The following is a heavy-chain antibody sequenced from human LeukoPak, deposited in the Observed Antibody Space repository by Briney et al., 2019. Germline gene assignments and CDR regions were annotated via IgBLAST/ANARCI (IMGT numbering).Heavy chain of an antibody. J-gene: IGHJ5*02. CDR1: GFTVSSNY. D-gene: IGHD6-13*01. CDR3: ARGDSSSGWWFDP. V-gene: IGHV3-66*01. CDR2: IYSGSST. Sequence: GGSLRLSCAASGFTVSSNYMSWVRQAPGKGLEWVSVIYSGSSTYYADSVKGRFNISRDISKNTVYLQMNSLRDEDTAVYYCARGDSSSGWWFDPWGQGTRVTVSS.